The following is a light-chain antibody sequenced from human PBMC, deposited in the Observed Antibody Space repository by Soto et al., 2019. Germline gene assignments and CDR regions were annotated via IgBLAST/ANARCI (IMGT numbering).Light chain of an antibody. CDR2: AAS. CDR3: LQNNNYPLT. J-gene: IGKJ4*01. Sequence: AIQMTQSPSSLSASVGDRVTVTCRASQDTRSDVGWYQQKPGQAPKVLMYAASRLHSGVPSRFSGSGSGTDFVLTISSLQPEDVATYYCLQNNNYPLTFGGGTKVDIK. CDR1: QDTRSD. V-gene: IGKV1-6*01.